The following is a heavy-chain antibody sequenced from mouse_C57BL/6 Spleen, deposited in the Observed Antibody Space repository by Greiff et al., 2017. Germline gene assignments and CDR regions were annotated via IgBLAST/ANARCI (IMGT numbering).Heavy chain of an antibody. D-gene: IGHD1-1*01. CDR1: GYSITSGYY. V-gene: IGHV3-6*01. J-gene: IGHJ4*01. CDR3: ARDRRVVDAMDY. Sequence: EVKLMESGPGLVKPSQSLSLTCSVTGYSITSGYYWNWIRQFPGNKLEWMGYISYDGSNNYNPSLKNRISITRDTSKNQFFLKLNSVTTEDTATYYCARDRRVVDAMDYWGQGTSVTVSS. CDR2: ISYDGSN.